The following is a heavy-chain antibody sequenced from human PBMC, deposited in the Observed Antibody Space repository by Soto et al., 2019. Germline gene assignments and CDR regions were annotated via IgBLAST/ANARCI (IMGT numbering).Heavy chain of an antibody. J-gene: IGHJ4*02. CDR2: IYYSGST. CDR3: ARNEEGWYFES. V-gene: IGHV4-39*01. CDR1: RGSISSGTNY. Sequence: XETLSLTCTFSRGSISSGTNYWAWIRQPPGKGLEWIANIYYSGSTFYNPSLKSRVTISLDTSKNQFSLKLRSVTAADTAVYYCARNEEGWYFESWGPGTLHTVSS.